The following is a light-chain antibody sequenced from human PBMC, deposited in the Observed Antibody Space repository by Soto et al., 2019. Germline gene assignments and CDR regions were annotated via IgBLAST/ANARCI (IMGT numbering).Light chain of an antibody. CDR1: QSVSSSY. V-gene: IGKV3D-20*02. CDR3: HQRNK. J-gene: IGKJ5*01. Sequence: EDVVTQSPGTLSLSPGERATLSCRASQSVSSSYLAWYQQKPGQAPRLLIYGASSRATGIPDRFSGSRSGTDFTLTISSLEPEDFAVYFCHQRNKFGQGTRLEIK. CDR2: GAS.